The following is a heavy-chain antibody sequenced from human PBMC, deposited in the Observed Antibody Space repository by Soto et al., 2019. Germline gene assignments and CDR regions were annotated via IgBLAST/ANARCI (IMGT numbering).Heavy chain of an antibody. CDR1: GFTFSMYW. J-gene: IGHJ4*02. Sequence: GGSLRLSCAASGFTFSMYWMHWVCQVPGKGPEWVSRINDDGISTNYADSVKGQFTISRDNAKNTLYLQMNALRVEDTAVYYCTRGPRSTSTGTGAFWGQGTLVTVSS. CDR2: INDDGIST. V-gene: IGHV3-74*01. CDR3: TRGPRSTSTGTGAF. D-gene: IGHD1-1*01.